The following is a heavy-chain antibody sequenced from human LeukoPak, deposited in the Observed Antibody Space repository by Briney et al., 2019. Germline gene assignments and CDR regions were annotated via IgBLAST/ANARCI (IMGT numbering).Heavy chain of an antibody. Sequence: ASVKVSCKASGFTFTSYDINWVRQASGQGLEWMGWMNPNNGNTGYAQKFQGRVTMTRDTSISTAYMELRGLSSEDTAVYYCVRDGEGVAISVNYWFDPWGQGTLVTVS. V-gene: IGHV1-8*01. D-gene: IGHD3-10*01. CDR2: MNPNNGNT. J-gene: IGHJ5*02. CDR3: VRDGEGVAISVNYWFDP. CDR1: GFTFTSYD.